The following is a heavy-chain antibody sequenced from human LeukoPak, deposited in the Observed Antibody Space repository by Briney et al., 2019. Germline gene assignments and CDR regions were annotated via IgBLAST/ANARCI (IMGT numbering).Heavy chain of an antibody. CDR2: IYYSGST. Sequence: PSETLSLTCTVSGGSISSGDYYWSWIRQPPGKGLEWIGYIYYSGSTYYNPSLKSRVTISVDTSKKQFSLKVSSVTAADTAVYYCASQGDIVVVPAFYYMDVWGKGTTVTVS. D-gene: IGHD2-2*01. CDR3: ASQGDIVVVPAFYYMDV. J-gene: IGHJ6*03. V-gene: IGHV4-30-4*01. CDR1: GGSISSGDYY.